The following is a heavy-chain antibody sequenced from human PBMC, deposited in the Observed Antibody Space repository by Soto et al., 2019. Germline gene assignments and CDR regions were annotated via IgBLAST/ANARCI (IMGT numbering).Heavy chain of an antibody. J-gene: IGHJ4*02. CDR3: AREAEDLTSNFDF. CDR1: GFTFTRYS. CDR2: ISSTTNYI. V-gene: IGHV3-21*06. Sequence: GGSLRLSCAASGFTFTRYSMNWVRQAPGKGLEWVSSISSTTNYIYYGDSMKGRFTISRDNAKNSLYLEMNSLRAEDTAVYYCAREAEDLTSNFDFWGQGTLVTVSS.